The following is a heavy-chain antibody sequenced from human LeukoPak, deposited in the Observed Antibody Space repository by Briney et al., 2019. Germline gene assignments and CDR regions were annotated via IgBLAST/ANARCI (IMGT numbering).Heavy chain of an antibody. V-gene: IGHV3-23*01. CDR2: ISGRDGRT. J-gene: IGHJ4*02. D-gene: IGHD6-13*01. CDR1: GFTFSSYW. Sequence: PGGSLRLPCAASGFTFSSYWMSWVRQAPGKGLEWVSAISGRDGRTHYADSVKGRFTISRDNSKNTLFLQMNSLRAEDTAVFYCTTSPSFDSSSYALNYWGQGTPVTVSS. CDR3: TTSPSFDSSSYALNY.